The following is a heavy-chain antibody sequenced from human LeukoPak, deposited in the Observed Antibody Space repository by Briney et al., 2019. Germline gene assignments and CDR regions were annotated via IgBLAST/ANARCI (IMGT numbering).Heavy chain of an antibody. V-gene: IGHV1-24*01. D-gene: IGHD3-22*01. CDR1: GYTLTELS. CDR2: FDPEDGET. CDR3: ATTSPLYYYDSSGSRPYYFDY. Sequence: ASVKVSCKVSGYTLTELSMHWVRQAPRKGLEWMGGFDPEDGETIYAQKFQGRVTMTEDTSTDTAYMELSSLRSEDTAVYYCATTSPLYYYDSSGSRPYYFDYWGQGTLVTVSS. J-gene: IGHJ4*02.